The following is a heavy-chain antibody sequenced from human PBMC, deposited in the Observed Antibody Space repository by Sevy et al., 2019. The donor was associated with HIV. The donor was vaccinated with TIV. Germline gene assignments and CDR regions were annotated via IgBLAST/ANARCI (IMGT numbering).Heavy chain of an antibody. CDR2: IYYSGST. Sequence: SETLSLTCTVSGGSISSYYWSWIRQPPGKGLEWIGYIYYSGSTNYNPSLKSRVTISVDTSKNQFSLKLSSVTAADTAVYYCAREGPIAASGWFDPWGQGTLVTVSS. CDR3: AREGPIAASGWFDP. V-gene: IGHV4-59*01. D-gene: IGHD6-13*01. J-gene: IGHJ5*02. CDR1: GGSISSYY.